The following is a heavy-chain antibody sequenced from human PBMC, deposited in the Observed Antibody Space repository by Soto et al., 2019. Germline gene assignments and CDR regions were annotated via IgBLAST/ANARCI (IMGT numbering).Heavy chain of an antibody. Sequence: SETLSLTCTVSGGSISSYYWSWIRQPPGKGLEWIGYIYYSGSTNYNPSLKSRVTISVDTSKNQFSLKLSSVTAADTAVYYCARHVRQLDLFDYWGQGTLVTVSS. CDR3: ARHVRQLDLFDY. CDR1: GGSISSYY. J-gene: IGHJ4*02. CDR2: IYYSGST. D-gene: IGHD2-2*01. V-gene: IGHV4-59*08.